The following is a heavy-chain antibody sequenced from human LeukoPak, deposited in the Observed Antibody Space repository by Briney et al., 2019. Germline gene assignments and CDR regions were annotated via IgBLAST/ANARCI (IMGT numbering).Heavy chain of an antibody. Sequence: SETLSLTCAVSGGSGRSGDYFWSWIRQPPGKGLEWIGHIHYSGNTYYNPSLKSRVTISVDTSKNQFSLKLSSVTTADTAVYYCARGISDFQHWGQGTLVTVSS. CDR2: IHYSGNT. CDR1: GGSGRSGDYF. V-gene: IGHV4-61*08. D-gene: IGHD6-19*01. CDR3: ARGISDFQH. J-gene: IGHJ1*01.